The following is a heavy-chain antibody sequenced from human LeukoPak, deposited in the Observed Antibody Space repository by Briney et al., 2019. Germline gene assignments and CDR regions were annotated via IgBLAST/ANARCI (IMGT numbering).Heavy chain of an antibody. CDR2: INSDGSST. J-gene: IGHJ6*03. V-gene: IGHV3-74*01. CDR1: GFTFSSYW. D-gene: IGHD3-3*01. Sequence: GGTLRLSCAASGFTFSSYWMHWVRQAPGKGLVWVSRINSDGSSTSYADSAKGRFTISRDNAKNTLYLQMNSLRAEDTAVYYCARGGAMSEYYDFWSGYSPNYYYYYMDVWGKGTTVTVSS. CDR3: ARGGAMSEYYDFWSGYSPNYYYYYMDV.